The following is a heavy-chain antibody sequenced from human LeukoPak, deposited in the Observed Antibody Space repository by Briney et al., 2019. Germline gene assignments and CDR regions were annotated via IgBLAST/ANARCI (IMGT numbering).Heavy chain of an antibody. Sequence: GGSLRLSCAASGSTFSSYALSWVRQAPGKGLEWVSAISGSGGSTYYADSVKGRFTISRDNSKKTLYLQMNSLRAEDTAVYYCAKDGVTMVRGAAQHGMDVWGQGTTVTVSS. J-gene: IGHJ6*02. V-gene: IGHV3-23*01. CDR3: AKDGVTMVRGAAQHGMDV. D-gene: IGHD3-10*01. CDR2: ISGSGGST. CDR1: GSTFSSYA.